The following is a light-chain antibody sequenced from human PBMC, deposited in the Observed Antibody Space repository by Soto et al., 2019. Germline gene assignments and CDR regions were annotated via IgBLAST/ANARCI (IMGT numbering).Light chain of an antibody. Sequence: EIVLTQSPATLSLSPGQRATLSCRASQSINNYLAWYQQKPGQAPRLLIFDASNRATGIPARFSGSGSGRDFTLTIDSLEPEDFAIYYCQQRNIRRTFGQGTRLEIK. CDR1: QSINNY. CDR3: QQRNIRRT. V-gene: IGKV3-11*02. CDR2: DAS. J-gene: IGKJ5*01.